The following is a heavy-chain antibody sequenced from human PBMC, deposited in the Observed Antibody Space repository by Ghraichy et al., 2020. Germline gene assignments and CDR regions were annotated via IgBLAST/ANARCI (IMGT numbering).Heavy chain of an antibody. V-gene: IGHV3-23*01. CDR1: GFTFSNSA. CDR3: AKDHPDSGWPTFDY. Sequence: GGSLRLSCAASGFTFSNSAMCWVRQAPGKGLEWVSGTDRTGTRAYYTDSVRGRFTISKDNFANTLSLQMNSLRAEDTAVYYCAKDHPDSGWPTFDYWGQGVLVTVSS. CDR2: TDRTGTRA. J-gene: IGHJ4*02. D-gene: IGHD6-19*01.